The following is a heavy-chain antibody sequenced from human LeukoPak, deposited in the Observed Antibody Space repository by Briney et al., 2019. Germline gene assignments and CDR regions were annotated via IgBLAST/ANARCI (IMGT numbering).Heavy chain of an antibody. CDR3: ARTDSSGWYVFDY. V-gene: IGHV4-61*01. CDR2: IYYSGST. J-gene: IGHJ4*02. CDR1: GGSVSSGSYY. Sequence: PSETLSLTCTVSGGSVSSGSYYWSWIRQPPGKGLEWIGYIYYSGSTNHNPSLKSRVTISVDTSKNQFSLKLSSVTAADTAVYYCARTDSSGWYVFDYWGQGTLVTVSP. D-gene: IGHD6-19*01.